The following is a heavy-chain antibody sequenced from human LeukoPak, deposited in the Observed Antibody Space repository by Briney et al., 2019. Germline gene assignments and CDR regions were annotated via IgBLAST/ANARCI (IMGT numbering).Heavy chain of an antibody. CDR2: IYTSGTT. V-gene: IGHV4-4*07. Sequence: PSETLSLTCTVSGGSISSYCWSWIRQPAGKGLEWIGRIYTSGTTNYNPSLQSRVTMSVDSSKNQFSLKLNSVTAADTAVYYCARGRYCTTTSCTYWYFDLWGRGTLVTVSS. D-gene: IGHD2-2*01. CDR1: GGSISSYC. J-gene: IGHJ2*01. CDR3: ARGRYCTTTSCTYWYFDL.